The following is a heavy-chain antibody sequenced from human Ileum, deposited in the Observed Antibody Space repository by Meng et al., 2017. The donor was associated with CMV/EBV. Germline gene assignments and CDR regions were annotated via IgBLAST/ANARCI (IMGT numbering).Heavy chain of an antibody. CDR2: ISSSGST. D-gene: IGHD6-19*01. Sequence: VRREVRVRGLSKPWENLSLTLPATVASISYYYWSCIRQSANKGREWIGRISSSGSTNYNPSLESRLTLSVDTSKKRLSLKLSSVTAADTAVYYCARAEADTGNFEYWGQGTLVTVSS. V-gene: IGHV4-4*07. J-gene: IGHJ4*02. CDR3: ARAEADTGNFEY. CDR1: VASISYYY.